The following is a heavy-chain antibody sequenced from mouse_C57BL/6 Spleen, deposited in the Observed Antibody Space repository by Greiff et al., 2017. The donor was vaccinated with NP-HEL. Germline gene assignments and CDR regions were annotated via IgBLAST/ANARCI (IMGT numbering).Heavy chain of an antibody. V-gene: IGHV5-4*03. CDR3: ARLYYDYDEAWFAD. CDR1: GFTFSSYA. J-gene: IGHJ3*01. CDR2: ISDGGSYT. Sequence: EVMLVESGGGLVKPGGSLKLSCAASGFTFSSYAMSWVRQTPEKRLEWVATISDGGSYTYYPDNVKGRFTISRDNAKNNLYLQMSHLKSEDTAMYYWARLYYDYDEAWFADWGQGTLVTVAA. D-gene: IGHD2-4*01.